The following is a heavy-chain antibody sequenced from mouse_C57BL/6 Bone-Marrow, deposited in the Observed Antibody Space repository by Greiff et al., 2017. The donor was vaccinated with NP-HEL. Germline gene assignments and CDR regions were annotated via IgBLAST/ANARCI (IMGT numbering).Heavy chain of an antibody. D-gene: IGHD1-1*01. CDR3: TRVTTVVVDY. Sequence: VQLQQSGAELVRPGASVTLSCKASGYTFTDYEMHWVKQTPVHGLEWIGAIDPETGGTAYNQKFKGKAILTADKSSSTAYMELRSLTSGDSAVYYCTRVTTVVVDYWGQGTTLTVSS. CDR1: GYTFTDYE. V-gene: IGHV1-15*01. J-gene: IGHJ2*01. CDR2: IDPETGGT.